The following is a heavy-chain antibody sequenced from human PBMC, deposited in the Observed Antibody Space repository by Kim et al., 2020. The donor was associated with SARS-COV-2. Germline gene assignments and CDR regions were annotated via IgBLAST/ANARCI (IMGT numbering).Heavy chain of an antibody. CDR1: GGSFSGFY. J-gene: IGHJ2*01. D-gene: IGHD3-10*01. V-gene: IGHV4-34*01. CDR3: ARRLPNTAGPWSHYFDL. Sequence: SETLCLTCAVYGGSFSGFYWSWIRQPPGRGLEWIGEINHSGRTNYTPSLKSRVSISVDTSQNQFSLKLTSVTAADTAVYYCARRLPNTAGPWSHYFDLWG. CDR2: INHSGRT.